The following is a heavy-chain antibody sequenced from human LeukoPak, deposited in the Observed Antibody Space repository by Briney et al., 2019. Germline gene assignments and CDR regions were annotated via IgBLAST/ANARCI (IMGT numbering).Heavy chain of an antibody. CDR2: IYYSGST. CDR3: ARREYGGNSAWYFDL. V-gene: IGHV4-39*01. CDR1: GGSISRSSYY. Sequence: SETLSLTRTVSGGSISRSSYYWGWIRQPPGKGLEWIGSIYYSGSTYYNPSLKSRVTISVDTSKKQFSLELSSVTAADTAVYYCARREYGGNSAWYFDLWGRGTLVTVSS. J-gene: IGHJ2*01. D-gene: IGHD4-23*01.